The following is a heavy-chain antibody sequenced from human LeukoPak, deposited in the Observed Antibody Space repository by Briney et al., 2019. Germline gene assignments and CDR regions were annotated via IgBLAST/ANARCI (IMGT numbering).Heavy chain of an antibody. V-gene: IGHV4-39*01. D-gene: IGHD1-26*01. Sequence: PSETLSLACSVSAGSIFITTFYWGWIRQPPGKGLEWIGSMYYDGSTYYNPSLKSRVSISVDTSNNQFSLKLTSVAAADTAVYFCARRSDSGSDDGEDYFDFWGQGTLVTVSS. J-gene: IGHJ4*02. CDR2: MYYDGST. CDR3: ARRSDSGSDDGEDYFDF. CDR1: AGSIFITTFY.